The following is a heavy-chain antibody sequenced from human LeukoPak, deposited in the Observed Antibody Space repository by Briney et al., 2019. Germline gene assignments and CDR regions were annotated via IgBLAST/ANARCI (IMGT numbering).Heavy chain of an antibody. CDR1: GFTFSSYG. Sequence: GGTLRLSCAASGFTFSSYGMSWVRQAPGKGLEWVSIIYHGGSTYSADSVKGRFSISRDESKNTVYLQMNSLRGEDTAIYFCARARGGFPEGFDLWGQGTMVTVSS. V-gene: IGHV3-66*01. CDR2: IYHGGST. D-gene: IGHD5-12*01. J-gene: IGHJ3*01. CDR3: ARARGGFPEGFDL.